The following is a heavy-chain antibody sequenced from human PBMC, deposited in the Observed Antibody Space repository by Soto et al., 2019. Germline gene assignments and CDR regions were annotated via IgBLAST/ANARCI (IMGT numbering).Heavy chain of an antibody. CDR3: AGNCGGDCYPHYYYFDL. CDR1: GFTFNRFT. D-gene: IGHD2-21*02. V-gene: IGHV3-21*02. Sequence: EVQLVESGGGLVKPGGSLRLSCAASGFTFNRFTINWVRQAPGKGLEWVSSISSSGTYIYFADSVKGRFTISRDNAGNSVYLQMNGLGAEDTALYYCAGNCGGDCYPHYYYFDLWGRGALVTVSS. CDR2: ISSSGTYI. J-gene: IGHJ2*01.